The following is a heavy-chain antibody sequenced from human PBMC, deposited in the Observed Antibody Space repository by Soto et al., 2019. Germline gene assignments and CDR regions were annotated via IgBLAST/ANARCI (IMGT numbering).Heavy chain of an antibody. D-gene: IGHD2-2*01. Sequence: ASVKVSCKASGYTFTGYSMHWVRQAPGQGLEWMGWINPNSGGTNYAQKFQGRVTMTRDTSISTAYMELRSLRSDDTAVYYCARVVPGAEAWFGPWGQGTLVTVSS. V-gene: IGHV1-2*02. CDR1: GYTFTGYS. J-gene: IGHJ5*02. CDR3: ARVVPGAEAWFGP. CDR2: INPNSGGT.